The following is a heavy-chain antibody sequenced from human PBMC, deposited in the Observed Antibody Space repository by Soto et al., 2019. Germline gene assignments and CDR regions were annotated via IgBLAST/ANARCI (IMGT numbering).Heavy chain of an antibody. D-gene: IGHD4-17*01. V-gene: IGHV3-21*01. CDR1: GFTFSSYS. Sequence: GGSLRLSCAASGFTFSSYSMNWVRQAPGKGLEWVSSISSSSSYIYYADSVKGRFTISRDNAKNSQYLQMNSLRAEDMAVYYCARERPTVTDAFDIWGQGTMVTVSS. CDR2: ISSSSSYI. J-gene: IGHJ3*02. CDR3: ARERPTVTDAFDI.